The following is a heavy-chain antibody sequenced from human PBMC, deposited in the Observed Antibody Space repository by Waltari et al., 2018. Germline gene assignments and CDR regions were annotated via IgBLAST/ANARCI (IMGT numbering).Heavy chain of an antibody. CDR2: MNPNSGNT. CDR1: GYTFTSYD. D-gene: IGHD5-12*01. V-gene: IGHV1-8*01. Sequence: QVQLVQSGAEVKKPGASVKVSCKASGYTFTSYDINWVRQATGQGLEWMGWMNPNSGNTGYAQKFQGRVTMTRNTSISTAYMELSSLRSEDTAVYYCARGNQLEMATIAGFDYWGQGTLVTVSS. CDR3: ARGNQLEMATIAGFDY. J-gene: IGHJ4*02.